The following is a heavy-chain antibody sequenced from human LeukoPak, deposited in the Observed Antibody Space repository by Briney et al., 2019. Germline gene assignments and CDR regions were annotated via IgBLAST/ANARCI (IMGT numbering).Heavy chain of an antibody. CDR3: ARASSKQLAGYLPDGFDI. V-gene: IGHV3-21*01. CDR2: ISSSGTYV. Sequence: GGSLRLSCAASGFTFSSYSMNWVRQATGKGLEWVSSISSSGTYVYCADSVKGRFTISRDSAKNSLSLQMNSLRADDAAVYYCARASSKQLAGYLPDGFDIWGQGTMVTVSS. D-gene: IGHD3-9*01. CDR1: GFTFSSYS. J-gene: IGHJ3*02.